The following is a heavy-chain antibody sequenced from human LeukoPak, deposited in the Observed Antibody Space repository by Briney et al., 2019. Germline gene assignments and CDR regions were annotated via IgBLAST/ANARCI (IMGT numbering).Heavy chain of an antibody. CDR2: IFYSGST. J-gene: IGHJ3*02. CDR1: GESLNDYY. CDR3: ARVPTDDAFDI. V-gene: IGHV4-34*09. Sequence: SSETLSLTCAVHGESLNDYYWSWIRQSPGKGLEWIGYIFYSGSTYYNPSLKSRVTISVDTSKNQFSLKLSSVTAADTAVYFCARVPTDDAFDIWGQGTMVTVSS.